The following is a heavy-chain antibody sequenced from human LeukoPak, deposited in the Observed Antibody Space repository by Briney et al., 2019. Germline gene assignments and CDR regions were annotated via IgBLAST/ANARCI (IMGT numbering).Heavy chain of an antibody. D-gene: IGHD1-26*01. V-gene: IGHV4-4*07. J-gene: IGHJ4*02. CDR2: IYASGST. Sequence: SETLSLTCSVAGGSIGTYYWNWIRQPAGKGLEWIGRIYASGSTSFNPSLKSRVAMSIDTSKTQFSLNLNSVTAADTAVYYCARTRDASYWYFDYWGQGTLVTVSS. CDR1: GGSIGTYY. CDR3: ARTRDASYWYFDY.